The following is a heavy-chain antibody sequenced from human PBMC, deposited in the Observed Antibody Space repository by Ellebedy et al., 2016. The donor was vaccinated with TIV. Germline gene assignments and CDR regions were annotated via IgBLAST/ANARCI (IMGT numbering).Heavy chain of an antibody. CDR2: IYYSGST. V-gene: IGHV4-61*01. Sequence: SETLSLTXTVSGGSISSSSYYWSWIRQPPGKGLEWIGYIYYSGSTNYNPSLKSRVTISVDTSKNQFSLKLSSVTAADTAVYYCARLDSGEWPDGYWGQGTLVTVSS. D-gene: IGHD3-3*01. J-gene: IGHJ4*02. CDR3: ARLDSGEWPDGY. CDR1: GGSISSSSYY.